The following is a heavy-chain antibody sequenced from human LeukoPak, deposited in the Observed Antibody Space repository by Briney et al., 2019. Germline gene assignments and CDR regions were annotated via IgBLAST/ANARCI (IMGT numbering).Heavy chain of an antibody. V-gene: IGHV3-21*01. Sequence: GGSLRLSCAAFGFTVSVNYMNWVRQAPGKGLEWVSSISSSSSYIYYADSVKGRFTISRDNAKNSLYLQMNSLRAEDTAVYYCARDLTGDEDFDYWGQGTLVTVSS. CDR3: ARDLTGDEDFDY. CDR1: GFTVSVNY. D-gene: IGHD7-27*01. J-gene: IGHJ4*02. CDR2: ISSSSSYI.